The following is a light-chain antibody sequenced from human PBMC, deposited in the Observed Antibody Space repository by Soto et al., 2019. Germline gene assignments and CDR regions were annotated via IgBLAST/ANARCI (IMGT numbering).Light chain of an antibody. Sequence: QSALTQPRSVSGSPGQSVTISCTGTSSDVGGYNYVSWYQQHPGKAPKLMIYDVSKRPSGVPDRFSGSKSGNTASLTIPGLQAEDEADYYCCSYAGSYTFEEVFGGGTKLTVL. J-gene: IGLJ2*01. CDR3: CSYAGSYTFEEV. V-gene: IGLV2-11*01. CDR2: DVS. CDR1: SSDVGGYNY.